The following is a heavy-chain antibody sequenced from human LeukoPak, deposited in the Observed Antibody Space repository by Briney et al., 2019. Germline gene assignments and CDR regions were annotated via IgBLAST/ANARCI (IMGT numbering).Heavy chain of an antibody. D-gene: IGHD3-9*01. V-gene: IGHV3-64D*06. CDR2: LKNNGDNI. Sequence: GGSLRLSCSASGFIFGHYAMHWVRQAPGKGLEYVSSLKNNGDNIYYTDSVKGRFTISRDNSRNTLYLQLSSLRPEDTAVYYCAKDPTSVGGHFDWLLGHWGQGTLVTVSS. J-gene: IGHJ4*02. CDR1: GFIFGHYA. CDR3: AKDPTSVGGHFDWLLGH.